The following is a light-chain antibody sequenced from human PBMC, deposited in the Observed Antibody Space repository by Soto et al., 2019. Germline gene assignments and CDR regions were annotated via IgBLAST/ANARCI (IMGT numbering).Light chain of an antibody. CDR3: QHYNSYSFT. CDR2: MES. J-gene: IGKJ3*01. V-gene: IGKV1-5*03. CDR1: QSISTW. Sequence: DIQMTQSPSTLSASVGDRVTITCRASQSISTWFAWYQQKPGKAPNLLIYMESRLEGGVPSRFSGSGSGTEFTLTISSLQPDDFATYYCQHYNSYSFTFGPGTKVDIK.